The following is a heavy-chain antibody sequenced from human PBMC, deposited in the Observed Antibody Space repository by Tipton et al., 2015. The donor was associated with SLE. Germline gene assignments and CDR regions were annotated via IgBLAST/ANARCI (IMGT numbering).Heavy chain of an antibody. Sequence: TLSLTCTVSGYSISGGYYWAWIRQPPGKGVEWIGEINHRGSTNYNPSLKSRVTISVDTSKNQFSLKLRSVTAADTAMYYCARQGIRAYYDILTAYPRPQDFDYWGQGTLVTVSS. CDR1: GYSISGGYY. D-gene: IGHD3-9*01. V-gene: IGHV4-38-2*02. CDR3: ARQGIRAYYDILTAYPRPQDFDY. J-gene: IGHJ4*02. CDR2: INHRGST.